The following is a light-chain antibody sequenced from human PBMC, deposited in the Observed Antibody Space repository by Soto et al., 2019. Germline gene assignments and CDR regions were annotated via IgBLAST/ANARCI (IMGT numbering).Light chain of an antibody. J-gene: IGLJ3*02. Sequence: QSVLTQPPSASGTPGQRVTISCSGSSSNIGSNAVSWYQQLPGTAPKVLIYSNNQRPSGVPDRFSGSKSGTSASLAISGLQSEDDADYYCATWDDSLNGWVFGGGIKLTVL. CDR2: SNN. CDR3: ATWDDSLNGWV. V-gene: IGLV1-44*01. CDR1: SSNIGSNA.